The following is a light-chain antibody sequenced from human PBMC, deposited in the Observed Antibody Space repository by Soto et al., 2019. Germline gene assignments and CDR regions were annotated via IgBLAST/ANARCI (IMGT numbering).Light chain of an antibody. Sequence: EIVLTQSPGTLSLSPGERATLSCRASQSVSSSYLAWYQQKPGQAPRLLIYGASSRATGIPDRFSGSGSGTDFTLTISRLETEDFAVYYCQQYGISRTFGQGTKVEIK. J-gene: IGKJ1*01. CDR2: GAS. V-gene: IGKV3-20*01. CDR1: QSVSSSY. CDR3: QQYGISRT.